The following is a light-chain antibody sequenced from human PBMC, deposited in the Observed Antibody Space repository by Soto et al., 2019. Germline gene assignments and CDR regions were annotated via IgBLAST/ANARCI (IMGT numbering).Light chain of an antibody. Sequence: QLVLTQPPSASGTPGQRVTISCSGSSSNIGSNTVNWYRQLPGTAPKLLIYGNNQRPSGVPDRFSGSKSGTSASLAISGLQSEDETDYYCAAWDDSLNGRVFGGGTKLTVL. CDR1: SSNIGSNT. J-gene: IGLJ2*01. CDR3: AAWDDSLNGRV. V-gene: IGLV1-44*01. CDR2: GNN.